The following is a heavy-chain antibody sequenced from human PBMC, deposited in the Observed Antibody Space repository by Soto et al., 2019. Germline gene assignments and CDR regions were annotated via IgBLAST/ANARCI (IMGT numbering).Heavy chain of an antibody. CDR3: EKAFGDWYHFDK. D-gene: IGHD6-19*01. J-gene: IGHJ4*02. Sequence: PGGSLRLSCVASGFTFGSYAMSWVRRAPGKGLEWVSTINDSGDLRYYAESVRGRFTISRDNSKNTLYLEVNDLRAEDTARYHCEKAFGDWYHFDKWGLGALVTVSS. CDR1: GFTFGSYA. CDR2: INDSGDLR. V-gene: IGHV3-23*01.